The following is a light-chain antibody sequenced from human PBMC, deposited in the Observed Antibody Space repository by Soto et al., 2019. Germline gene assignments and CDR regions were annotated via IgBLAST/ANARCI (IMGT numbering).Light chain of an antibody. CDR1: SSDVGGYNY. CDR3: CSYAGSYNFLV. Sequence: QSALTQPRSVSGSPGQSVTISCTGTSSDVGGYNYVSWYQQHPGKAPKLMIYDVSKRPSGIPDRFSGSKSGNTASLTISGFQAEDEGDYYCCSYAGSYNFLVFGVGTTLTAL. V-gene: IGLV2-11*01. J-gene: IGLJ2*01. CDR2: DVS.